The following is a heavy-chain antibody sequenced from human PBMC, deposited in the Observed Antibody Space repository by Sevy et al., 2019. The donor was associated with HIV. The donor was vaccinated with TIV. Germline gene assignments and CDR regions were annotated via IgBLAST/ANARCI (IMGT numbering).Heavy chain of an antibody. CDR2: IYYSGST. D-gene: IGHD6-13*01. CDR3: ARESIEAAGTDY. Sequence: SETLSLTCTVSGGSVSSGSYYWSWIRQPPGKGLERIGYIYYSGSTNYNPSLKSRVTISVDTSKNQFSLKLSSVTAADTAVYYCARESIEAAGTDYWGQGTLVTVSS. J-gene: IGHJ4*02. V-gene: IGHV4-61*01. CDR1: GGSVSSGSYY.